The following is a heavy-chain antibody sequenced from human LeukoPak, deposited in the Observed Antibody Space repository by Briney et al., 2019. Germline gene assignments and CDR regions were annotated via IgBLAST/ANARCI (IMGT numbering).Heavy chain of an antibody. Sequence: KPSETLSLTCAVYGGSFSNYYWSWIRQPPGKGLEWMGEINDSGTINYNPSLMSRVTISVDKSKNQFSLKLSSVTAADTAVYYCARRWNYGRNYYIDVWGKGATVSVSS. CDR2: INDSGTI. D-gene: IGHD1-7*01. V-gene: IGHV4-34*01. CDR3: ARRWNYGRNYYIDV. CDR1: GGSFSNYY. J-gene: IGHJ6*03.